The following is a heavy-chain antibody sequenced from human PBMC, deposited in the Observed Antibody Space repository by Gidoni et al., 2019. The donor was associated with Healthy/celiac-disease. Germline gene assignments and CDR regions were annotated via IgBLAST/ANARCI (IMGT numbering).Heavy chain of an antibody. CDR2: INHSGST. Sequence: QVQLQQWGAGLLKPSETLSLTCAVYGGSFSGYYWSWNRQPPGKGLEWIGEINHSGSTNYNPSLKSRVTISVDTSKNQFSLKLSSVTAADTAVYYCAVRFYGDYRSYWGQGTLVTVSS. V-gene: IGHV4-34*01. CDR3: AVRFYGDYRSY. CDR1: GGSFSGYY. D-gene: IGHD3-3*01. J-gene: IGHJ4*02.